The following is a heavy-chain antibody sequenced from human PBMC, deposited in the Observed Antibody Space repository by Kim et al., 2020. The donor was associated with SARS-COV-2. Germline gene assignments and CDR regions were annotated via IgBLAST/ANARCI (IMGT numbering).Heavy chain of an antibody. D-gene: IGHD1-1*01. CDR2: IWYDGSNK. CDR3: AKDPFTFQKVHYGMDV. CDR1: GFTFSSYA. J-gene: IGHJ6*02. Sequence: GGSLRLSCAASGFTFSSYAMHWVRQAPGKGLEWVAVIWYDGSNKYYADSVKGRFTISRDNSKNTLYLQMNSLRAEDTAVYYCAKDPFTFQKVHYGMDVWGQGTTVTVSS. V-gene: IGHV3-33*06.